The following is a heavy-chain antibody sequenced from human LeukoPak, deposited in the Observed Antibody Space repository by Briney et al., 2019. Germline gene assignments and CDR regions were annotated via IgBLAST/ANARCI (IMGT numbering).Heavy chain of an antibody. D-gene: IGHD6-13*01. V-gene: IGHV4-39*01. CDR1: GRSINSNGYY. Sequence: SETLSLTCTVSGRSINSNGYYWGWIRQPPGKGLEWIGSIYYSGSTYYNPSLKSRVTISVDTSKNQFSLKLNSVTAADTAVYYCARRPLGSSLDYWGQGTLVTVSS. J-gene: IGHJ4*02. CDR2: IYYSGST. CDR3: ARRPLGSSLDY.